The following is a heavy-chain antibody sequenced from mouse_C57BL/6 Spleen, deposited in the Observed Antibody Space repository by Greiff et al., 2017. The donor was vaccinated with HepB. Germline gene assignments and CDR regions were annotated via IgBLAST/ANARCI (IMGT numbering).Heavy chain of an antibody. Sequence: EVNLVESVAELVRPGASVKLSCTASGFNIKNTYMHWVKQRPEQGLEWIGRIDPANGNTKYAPKFQGKATITADTSSNPAYLQLSSLTSEDTAIYYCARSGYYDYDPAWFAYWGQGTLVTVSA. CDR3: ARSGYYDYDPAWFAY. D-gene: IGHD2-4*01. CDR1: GFNIKNTY. CDR2: IDPANGNT. J-gene: IGHJ3*01. V-gene: IGHV14-3*01.